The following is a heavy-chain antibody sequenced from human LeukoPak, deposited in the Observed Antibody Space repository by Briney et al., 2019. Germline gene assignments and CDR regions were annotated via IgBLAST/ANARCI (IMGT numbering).Heavy chain of an antibody. CDR2: IYSGGST. Sequence: GGSLRLSCAASGFTVSSNYMGWVRQAPGKGLEWVSVIYSGGSTYYADSVKGRFTISRDNSKNTLYLQMNSLRVEGTAVYYCARVVAVAGNGDAFDIWGQGTMVTVSS. V-gene: IGHV3-53*01. CDR1: GFTVSSNY. D-gene: IGHD6-19*01. J-gene: IGHJ3*02. CDR3: ARVVAVAGNGDAFDI.